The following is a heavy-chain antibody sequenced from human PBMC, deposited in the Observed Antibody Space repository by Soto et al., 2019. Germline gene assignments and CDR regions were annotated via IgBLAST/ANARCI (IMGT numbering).Heavy chain of an antibody. V-gene: IGHV1-46*01. J-gene: IGHJ4*02. CDR3: ATYHYDGSGYYYPLDY. CDR2: LNPHSGSA. CDR1: GYTFTKNF. D-gene: IGHD3-22*01. Sequence: QVQLVQSGAEVKKPGASVKVSCTASGYTFTKNFLHWVRQATGQGLEWMGRLNPHSGSADYVQKFQDRVTMTRDTSTSTAFMELRNLRSEDTAVYYCATYHYDGSGYYYPLDYWGQGTLVTVSS.